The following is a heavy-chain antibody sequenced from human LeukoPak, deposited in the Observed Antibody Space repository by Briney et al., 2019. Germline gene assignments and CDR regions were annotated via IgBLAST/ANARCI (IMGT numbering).Heavy chain of an antibody. CDR1: GFTFSSYA. Sequence: GGSLRLSCAASGFTFSSYAMNWVRQAPGKGLEWVSGMSGSGGTTYYADSVKGRFTISRDNSKNTLYLQMNSLRAEDTAVYYCARENSIYYSPFDCWGQGTLVTVSS. J-gene: IGHJ4*02. CDR3: ARENSIYYSPFDC. D-gene: IGHD3-22*01. V-gene: IGHV3-23*01. CDR2: MSGSGGTT.